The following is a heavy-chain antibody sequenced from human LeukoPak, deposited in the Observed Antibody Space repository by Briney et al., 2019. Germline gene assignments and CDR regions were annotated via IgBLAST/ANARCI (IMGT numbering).Heavy chain of an antibody. CDR1: GFTFSSYS. CDR2: IKQDGSEK. D-gene: IGHD3-10*01. V-gene: IGHV3-7*01. J-gene: IGHJ4*02. Sequence: PGGSLRLSCAASGFTFSSYSMNWVRQAPGKGLEWVANIKQDGSEKYYVDSVKGRFTISRDNTKNSLYLQMNSLRAEDTAVYYCARDLWFGEQDYWGQGTLVTVSS. CDR3: ARDLWFGEQDY.